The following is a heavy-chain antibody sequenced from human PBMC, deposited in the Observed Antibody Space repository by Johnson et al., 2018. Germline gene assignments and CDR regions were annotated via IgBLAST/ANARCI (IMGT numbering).Heavy chain of an antibody. D-gene: IGHD4-11*01. CDR1: GGSISNSRFF. J-gene: IGHJ6*03. CDR3: SSQGVDYSSPDYYYYMDV. CDR2: VYYSGKT. Sequence: QVQLQESGPALVKPSETLSLTCTVSGGSISNSRFFWGWIRQPPGKGLEWLGTVYYSGKTYDNPSLKSRLPISADRALNTAYLRWSSLKASDTAVDYWSSQGVDYSSPDYYYYMDVWGKGTTVTVS. V-gene: IGHV4-39*07.